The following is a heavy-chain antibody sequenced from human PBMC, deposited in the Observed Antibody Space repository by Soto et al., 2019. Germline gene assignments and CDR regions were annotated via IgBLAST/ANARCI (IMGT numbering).Heavy chain of an antibody. J-gene: IGHJ6*03. V-gene: IGHV1-8*02. CDR2: MNPNSGNT. D-gene: IGHD5-12*01. Sequence: GASVKVSCKASGYTFTSYGISWVRQATGQGLEWMGWMNPNSGNTGYAQKFQGRVTMTRNTSISTAYMELSSLRSEDTAVYYCARAVDIVATTNYYMDVWGKGTTVTVS. CDR3: ARAVDIVATTNYYMDV. CDR1: GYTFTSYG.